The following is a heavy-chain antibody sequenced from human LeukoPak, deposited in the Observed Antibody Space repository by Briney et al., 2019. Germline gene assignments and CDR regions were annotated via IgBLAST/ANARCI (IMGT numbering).Heavy chain of an antibody. Sequence: SETLSLTCAVYGGSFSGYYWSWIRQPPGKGLEWIGEINHSGSTNYNPSLKSRVTISVDTSKNQFSLKLSSVTAANTAVYYCARLHGWFDPWGEGNLGTVSS. J-gene: IGHJ5*02. CDR2: INHSGST. V-gene: IGHV4-34*01. CDR3: ARLHGWFDP. CDR1: GGSFSGYY.